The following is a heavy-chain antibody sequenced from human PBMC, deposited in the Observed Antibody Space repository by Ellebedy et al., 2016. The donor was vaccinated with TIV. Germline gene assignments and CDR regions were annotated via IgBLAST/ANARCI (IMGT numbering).Heavy chain of an antibody. CDR1: GGSFSTYY. CDR2: INHSGST. J-gene: IGHJ3*02. V-gene: IGHV4-34*01. CDR3: ARAYAPDYGDYGEAFDI. Sequence: SETLSLTCAVYGGSFSTYYWSWIRQPPGKGLEWIGEINHSGSTNYNPSLKSRVTISVDTSKNQFSLKLSSVTAADTAVYYCARAYAPDYGDYGEAFDIWGQGTMVTVSS. D-gene: IGHD4-17*01.